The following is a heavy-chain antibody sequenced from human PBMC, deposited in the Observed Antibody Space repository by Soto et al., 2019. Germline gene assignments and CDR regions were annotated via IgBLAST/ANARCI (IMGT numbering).Heavy chain of an antibody. J-gene: IGHJ6*02. CDR2: IYPGDSDT. CDR3: ARRGVLSSSWYYYYYGMDV. V-gene: IGHV5-51*01. CDR1: GYSFTSYW. Sequence: PGESLKISCKGSGYSFTSYWIGWVRQMPGKGLEWMGIIYPGDSDTRYSPSFQGQVTISADKSISTAYLQWSSLKASDTAMYYCARRGVLSSSWYYYYYGMDVWGQGTTVTVSS. D-gene: IGHD6-13*01.